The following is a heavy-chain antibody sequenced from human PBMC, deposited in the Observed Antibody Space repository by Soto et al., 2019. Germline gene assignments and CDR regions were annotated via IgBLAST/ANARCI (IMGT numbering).Heavy chain of an antibody. CDR1: GFTFSSYE. CDR3: ARDGYCTNGVCYHYGMDV. D-gene: IGHD2-8*01. CDR2: ISSSGSTI. J-gene: IGHJ6*02. V-gene: IGHV3-48*03. Sequence: EVQLVESGGGLVQPGGSPRLSCAASGFTFSSYEMNWVRQAPGKGLEWVSYISSSGSTIYYADSVKGRFTISRDNAKNSLYLQMNSLRAEDTAVYYCARDGYCTNGVCYHYGMDVWGQGTTVTVSS.